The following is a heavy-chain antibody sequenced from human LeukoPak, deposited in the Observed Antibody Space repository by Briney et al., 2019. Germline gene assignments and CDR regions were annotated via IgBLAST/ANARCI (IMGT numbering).Heavy chain of an antibody. J-gene: IGHJ4*02. CDR1: GYTFTSYA. CDR3: ARGDVLMVYAIDY. CDR2: INPNSGGT. V-gene: IGHV1-2*02. D-gene: IGHD2-8*01. Sequence: ASVKVSCKASGYTFTSYAMHWVRQAPGQGLEWMGWINPNSGGTNYAQKFQGRVTMTRDTSISTAYMELSRLRSDDTAVYYCARGDVLMVYAIDYWGQGTLVTVSS.